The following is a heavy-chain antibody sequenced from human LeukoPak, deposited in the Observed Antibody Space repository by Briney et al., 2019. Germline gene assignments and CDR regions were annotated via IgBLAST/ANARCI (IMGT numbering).Heavy chain of an antibody. J-gene: IGHJ4*02. CDR2: IWYDGSNK. CDR3: ARDSDYDSSGYYYFDY. D-gene: IGHD3-22*01. CDR1: GFTFSSYA. Sequence: GGSLRLSCAASGFTFSSYAMHWVRQAPGKGLEWVAVIWYDGSNKYYADSVKGRFTISRDNSKNTLYLQMNSLRAEDTAVYYCARDSDYDSSGYYYFDYWGQGTLVTVSS. V-gene: IGHV3-33*08.